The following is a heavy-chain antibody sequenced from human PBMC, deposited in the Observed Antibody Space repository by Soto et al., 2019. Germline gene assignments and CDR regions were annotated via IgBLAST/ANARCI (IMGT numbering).Heavy chain of an antibody. V-gene: IGHV4-31*03. CDR3: AREGMCSSRPGFNWVDP. J-gene: IGHJ5*02. CDR1: GGSISSGGYY. Sequence: QVQLQESGPGLVKPSQTLSLTCTVSGGSISSGGYYWSWIRQHPGKGLEWLGYIYYSGSTYYNPYLKSRVTISVYTAKNQFSLKLSAVTAAGTAVYYCAREGMCSSRPGFNWVDPWGQGTLVTVSS. CDR2: IYYSGST. D-gene: IGHD6-6*01.